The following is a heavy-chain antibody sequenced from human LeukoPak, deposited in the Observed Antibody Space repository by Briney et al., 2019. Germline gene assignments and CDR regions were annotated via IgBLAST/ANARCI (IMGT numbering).Heavy chain of an antibody. V-gene: IGHV3-23*01. Sequence: GGSLRLSCAASGFTFSNYWMTWVRQAPGKGLEWVSSISRSGGGSYYADSVKGRFTISRDNSKSTLYLQMNSLRAEDMAVYYCARASLNYDSSGYYSDLDYWGQGTLVTVSS. J-gene: IGHJ4*02. D-gene: IGHD3-22*01. CDR2: ISRSGGGS. CDR3: ARASLNYDSSGYYSDLDY. CDR1: GFTFSNYW.